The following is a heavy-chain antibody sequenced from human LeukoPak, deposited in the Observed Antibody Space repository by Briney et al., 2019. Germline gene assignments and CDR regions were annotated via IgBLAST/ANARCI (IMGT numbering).Heavy chain of an antibody. CDR2: ISAYNGNT. CDR1: GYTFTSYY. D-gene: IGHD2-2*01. J-gene: IGHJ4*02. CDR3: AREDRCSSTSCSYYFDY. Sequence: ASVKVSCKASGYTFTSYYMHWVRQAPGQGLEWMGWISAYNGNTNYAQKLQGRVTMTTDTSTSTAYMELRSLRSDDTAVYYCAREDRCSSTSCSYYFDYWGQGTLVTVSS. V-gene: IGHV1-18*04.